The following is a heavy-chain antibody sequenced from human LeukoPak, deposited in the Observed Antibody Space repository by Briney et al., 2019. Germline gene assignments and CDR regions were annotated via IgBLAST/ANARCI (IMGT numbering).Heavy chain of an antibody. CDR2: ISSSSSYI. J-gene: IGHJ4*02. V-gene: IGHV3-21*01. Sequence: KGLEWLSSISSSSSYIYYADSVKGRFTISRDNAKNSLYLQMNSLRAEDTAVYYCARVDGWGQGTLVTVSS. D-gene: IGHD4-17*01. CDR3: ARVDG.